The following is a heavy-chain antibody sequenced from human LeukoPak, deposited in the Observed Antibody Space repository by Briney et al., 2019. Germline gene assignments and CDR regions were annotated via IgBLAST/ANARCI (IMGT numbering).Heavy chain of an antibody. J-gene: IGHJ3*02. CDR1: GFTFSSYA. CDR3: ARDPGRPYDAFDI. V-gene: IGHV3-30*03. CDR2: ISYDGSNK. Sequence: PGRSLRLSCAASGFTFSSYAMHWVRQAPGKGLEWVAVISYDGSNKYYADSVKGRFTISRDNAKNSLYLQMNSLRAEDTAVYYCARDPGRPYDAFDIWGQGTMVTVSS.